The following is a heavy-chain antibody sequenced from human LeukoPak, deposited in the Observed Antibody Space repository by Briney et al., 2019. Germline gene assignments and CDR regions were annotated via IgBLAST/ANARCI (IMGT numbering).Heavy chain of an antibody. J-gene: IGHJ4*02. CDR1: GYTFTSYG. D-gene: IGHD2-2*01. V-gene: IGHV1-18*01. CDR2: ISAYNGNT. CDR3: ARVGYCSSTSCYDYSNYRLIYFDY. Sequence: ASVKVSCKASGYTFTSYGISWVRQAPGQGLEWMGWISAYNGNTNYAQKLQGRVTMTTDTSTSTAYMELRSLRSDDTAVYYCARVGYCSSTSCYDYSNYRLIYFDYWGQGTLVTVSS.